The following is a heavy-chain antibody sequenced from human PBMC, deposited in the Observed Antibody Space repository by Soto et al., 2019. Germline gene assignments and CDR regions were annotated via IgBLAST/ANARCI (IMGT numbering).Heavy chain of an antibody. J-gene: IGHJ6*02. Sequence: SETLSLTCAVSGYSISSSNWWGWIRQPPGKGLEWIGYIYYSGSTYYNPSLKSRVTMSVDTSKNQFSLKLSSVTAVDTAVYYCARIGYCSSTSCYYYGMDVWGQGTTVTVSS. V-gene: IGHV4-28*01. CDR2: IYYSGST. CDR3: ARIGYCSSTSCYYYGMDV. D-gene: IGHD2-2*01. CDR1: GYSISSSNW.